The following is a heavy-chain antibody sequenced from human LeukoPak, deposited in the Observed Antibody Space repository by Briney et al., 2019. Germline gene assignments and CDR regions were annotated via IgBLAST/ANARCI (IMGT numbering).Heavy chain of an antibody. V-gene: IGHV1-24*01. CDR1: GYTLTELS. CDR3: ATDRQQLDGLVY. J-gene: IGHJ4*02. D-gene: IGHD6-13*01. Sequence: ASVKVSCKVSGYTLTELSMHWVRQAPGKGLEWMGGFDPEDGETIYAQKFQGRVTMTEDTSTDTAYMELSSLRSEDTAVYYCATDRQQLDGLVYWGQGTLVTVSS. CDR2: FDPEDGET.